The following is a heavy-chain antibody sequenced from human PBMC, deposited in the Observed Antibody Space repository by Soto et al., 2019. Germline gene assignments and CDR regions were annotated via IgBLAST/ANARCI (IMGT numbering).Heavy chain of an antibody. Sequence: QVQLVQSGAEVKKPGSSVKVSCKTSRDTFNKYAFNWVRQAPGQGLEWMGWIIPIFSSRNYAEKFQGRGTITADDSTSTAYMELRSLRFEDTAVYYCARGETDLGVWGQGTTVTVSS. CDR2: IIPIFSSR. CDR3: ARGETDLGV. D-gene: IGHD2-21*02. V-gene: IGHV1-69*01. J-gene: IGHJ6*02. CDR1: RDTFNKYA.